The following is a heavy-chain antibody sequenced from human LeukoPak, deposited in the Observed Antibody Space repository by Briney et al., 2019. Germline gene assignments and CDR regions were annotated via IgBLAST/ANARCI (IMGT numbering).Heavy chain of an antibody. D-gene: IGHD3-3*02. V-gene: IGHV1-69*06. J-gene: IGHJ3*02. CDR1: GGTFSSYA. CDR2: IIPIFGTA. Sequence: GASVKVSCKASGGTFSSYAISWVRQAPGQGLEWMGGIIPIFGTANYAQKFQGRVTITADKSTSTAYMELSSLRSEDTAVYYCARGIRRGYIDDAFDIWGQGTMVTVSS. CDR3: ARGIRRGYIDDAFDI.